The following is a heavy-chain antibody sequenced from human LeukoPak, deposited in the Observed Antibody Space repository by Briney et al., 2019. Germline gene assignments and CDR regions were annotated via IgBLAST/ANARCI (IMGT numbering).Heavy chain of an antibody. J-gene: IGHJ5*02. V-gene: IGHV4-59*01. CDR1: GGSISSYY. Sequence: PSETLSLTCTVSGGSISSYYWSWIRQPPGKGLEWIGYIYYSGSTNYNPSLKSRVTISVDTSKNQFSLKLSSVTAADTAVYYCARERDYYDSSGYSGHWFDPWGQGTLVTVSS. CDR2: IYYSGST. D-gene: IGHD3-22*01. CDR3: ARERDYYDSSGYSGHWFDP.